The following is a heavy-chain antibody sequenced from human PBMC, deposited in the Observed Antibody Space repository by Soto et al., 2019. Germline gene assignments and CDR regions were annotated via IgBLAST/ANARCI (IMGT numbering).Heavy chain of an antibody. V-gene: IGHV4-31*03. D-gene: IGHD2-15*01. J-gene: IGHJ5*02. CDR3: ASLVVDAALPSRFDP. CDR2: IYYSGST. Sequence: QVQLQESGPGLVKPSQTLSLTCTVSGGSISSGGYYWSWIRQHPGQGMEWIGYIYYSGSTYYNPSLKSRVTISVDTSKNQFALKLSSVTAADTAVYYCASLVVDAALPSRFDPWGQGTLVTVSS. CDR1: GGSISSGGYY.